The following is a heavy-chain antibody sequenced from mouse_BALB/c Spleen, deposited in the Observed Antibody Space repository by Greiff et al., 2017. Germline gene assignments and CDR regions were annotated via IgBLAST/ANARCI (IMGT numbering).Heavy chain of an antibody. CDR3: ARGRVDGAMDY. CDR2: INPYNDGT. CDR1: GYTFTSYV. V-gene: IGHV1-14*01. D-gene: IGHD1-1*01. J-gene: IGHJ4*01. Sequence: EVQGVESGPELVKPGASVKMSCKASGYTFTSYVMHWVKQKPGQGLEWIGYINPYNDGTKYNEKFKGKATLTSDKSSSTAYMELSSLTSEDSAVYYCARGRVDGAMDYWGQGTSVTVSS.